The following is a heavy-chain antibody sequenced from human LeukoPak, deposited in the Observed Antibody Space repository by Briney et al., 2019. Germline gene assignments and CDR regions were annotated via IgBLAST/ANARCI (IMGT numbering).Heavy chain of an antibody. CDR1: GYTFTNYY. V-gene: IGHV1-2*06. CDR3: APAGYSSSWYQSYYFDY. J-gene: IGHJ4*02. D-gene: IGHD6-13*01. CDR2: INPNSGGT. Sequence: ASVKVSCKTSGYTFTNYYLHWVRQAPGQGLEWMGRINPNSGGTNYAQKFQGRVTMTRDTSISTAYMELSRLRSDDTAVYYCAPAGYSSSWYQSYYFDYWGQGTLVTVSS.